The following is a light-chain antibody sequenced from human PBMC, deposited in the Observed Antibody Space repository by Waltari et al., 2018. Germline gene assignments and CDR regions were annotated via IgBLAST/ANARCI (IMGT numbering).Light chain of an antibody. V-gene: IGLV1-40*01. CDR1: RSNIGANYD. CDR2: AFS. CDR3: QSYDSSLSAV. J-gene: IGLJ3*02. Sequence: QSVLTQPPSVSGAPGHSVPIPCTGRRSNIGANYDVPWYQQLPGAAPKLLIYAFSNRPSGVPDRFYGSKSGTSASLAINGLQAEDEAVYYCQSYDSSLSAVFGGGTKVTVL.